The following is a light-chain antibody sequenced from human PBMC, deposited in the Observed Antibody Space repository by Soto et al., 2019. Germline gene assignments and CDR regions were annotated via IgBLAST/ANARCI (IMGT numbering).Light chain of an antibody. CDR3: QQYASAPLT. J-gene: IGKJ4*01. CDR1: QSVGKNY. CDR2: DAS. Sequence: EIVLTQSLGTLSLSPGERATLSCRASQSVGKNYLAWFQQKPGQAPRLLLYDASSRATGVPDRFSGSGSGTDFTLTISRLEPEDFAVYYCQQYASAPLTFGGGNKVEIK. V-gene: IGKV3-20*01.